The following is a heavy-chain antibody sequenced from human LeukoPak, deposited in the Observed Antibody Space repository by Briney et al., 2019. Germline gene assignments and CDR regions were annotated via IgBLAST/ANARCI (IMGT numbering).Heavy chain of an antibody. V-gene: IGHV3-48*03. CDR2: IRSSGSII. CDR1: GFTFSSYE. J-gene: IGHJ3*02. D-gene: IGHD3-22*01. Sequence: GGSLRLSCAASGFTFSSYEMNWVRQAPGKGLEWVSYIRSSGSIIYYADSVNGRFTISRDSAKNSVYLQMNSLRAEDTAVYYCARGAYYYDSSGYYGAFDIWGQGTMVTVSS. CDR3: ARGAYYYDSSGYYGAFDI.